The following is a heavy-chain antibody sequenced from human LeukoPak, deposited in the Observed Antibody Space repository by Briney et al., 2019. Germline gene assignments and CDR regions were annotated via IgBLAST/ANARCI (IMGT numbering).Heavy chain of an antibody. CDR1: GGSFSGYY. Sequence: PSETLSLTCAVYGGSFSGYYWSWIRQPPGKGLEWIGEINHSGSTNYNPSLKSRVTISVDTSKNQFSLKLSSVTAADTAVYYCARQDSSGWPHFDYWGQGTLVTVSS. D-gene: IGHD6-19*01. V-gene: IGHV4-34*01. CDR3: ARQDSSGWPHFDY. J-gene: IGHJ4*02. CDR2: INHSGST.